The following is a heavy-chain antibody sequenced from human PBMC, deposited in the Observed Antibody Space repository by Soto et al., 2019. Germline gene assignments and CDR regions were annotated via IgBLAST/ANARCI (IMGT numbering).Heavy chain of an antibody. CDR3: TRDLYYFDSSAYYGHNWFDP. D-gene: IGHD3-22*01. V-gene: IGHV1-69*13. J-gene: IGHJ5*02. CDR1: GGTFSTYT. CDR2: IIPMFATT. Sequence: GASVKVSCKASGGTFSTYTMSWVRQAPGQGLEWMGGIIPMFATTTYAEKFQGRVTITADESTNTAYMESSSLRYDDTAVYYCTRDLYYFDSSAYYGHNWFDPWGQGTRVTVSS.